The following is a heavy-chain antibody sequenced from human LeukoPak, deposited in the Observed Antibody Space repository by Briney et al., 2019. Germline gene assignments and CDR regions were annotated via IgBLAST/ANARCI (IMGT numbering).Heavy chain of an antibody. J-gene: IGHJ4*02. V-gene: IGHV4-30-2*01. CDR3: ARLRAKRPPDY. Sequence: SQTLSLTCTVSGGSISSGGYYWSWIRQPLGKGLEWIGYIYHSGSTYYNPSLKSRVTISVDRSKNQFSLKLSSVTAADTAVYYCARLRAKRPPDYWGQGTLVTVSS. CDR2: IYHSGST. CDR1: GGSISSGGYY.